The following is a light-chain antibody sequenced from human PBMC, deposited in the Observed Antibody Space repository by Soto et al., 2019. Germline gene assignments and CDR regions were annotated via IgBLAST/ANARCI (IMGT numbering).Light chain of an antibody. J-gene: IGKJ4*01. CDR2: DAS. Sequence: DLQMTQSPSSLSASVGDRVTITCQASQDISNYLNWYQQKAGKAPKLLIYDASNLETGVPSRFSGSGSGTDFTFTISSLQPEDIATYYCQQYDNLPPALTFGGGTKVEIK. V-gene: IGKV1-33*01. CDR3: QQYDNLPPALT. CDR1: QDISNY.